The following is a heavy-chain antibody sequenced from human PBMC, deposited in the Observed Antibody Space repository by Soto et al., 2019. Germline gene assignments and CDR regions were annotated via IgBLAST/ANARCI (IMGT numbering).Heavy chain of an antibody. CDR1: GGSFSTYT. CDR3: AILTPMTGVY. J-gene: IGHJ4*02. D-gene: IGHD2-15*01. V-gene: IGHV1-69*17. Sequence: QVLLVQSGAEVKKPGSSVKVSCKVSGGSFSTYTLTWVRQAPGQGLEWMGGIIPMFGIINYAQKFQGWVTITADRSRTTAYMEPISLRSDDTAVYYCAILTPMTGVYWGQRAQVTVSS. CDR2: IIPMFGII.